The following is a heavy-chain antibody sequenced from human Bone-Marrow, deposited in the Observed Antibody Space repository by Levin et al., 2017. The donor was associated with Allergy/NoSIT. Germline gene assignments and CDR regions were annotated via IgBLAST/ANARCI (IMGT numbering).Heavy chain of an antibody. CDR3: ATFDYSSYGYYFDY. D-gene: IGHD4-11*01. J-gene: IGHJ4*02. Sequence: GGSLRLSCAVSGFNFNAYGMTWVRQAPGKGLEWVSTIRGSDDNTYYTDSVRGRFTISRDTSEDTLYLQMNSLRAEDTAVYYCATFDYSSYGYYFDYWGQGTLVTVSS. CDR1: GFNFNAYG. CDR2: IRGSDDNT. V-gene: IGHV3-23*01.